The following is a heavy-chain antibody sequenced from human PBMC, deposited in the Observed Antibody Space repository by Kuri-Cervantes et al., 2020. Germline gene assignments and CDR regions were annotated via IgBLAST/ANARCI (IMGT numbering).Heavy chain of an antibody. CDR3: ATAYGSGSYYNWRDSKYYYYYGMDV. D-gene: IGHD3-10*01. CDR1: GYTFTSYD. CDR2: MNPNSGNT. J-gene: IGHJ6*02. V-gene: IGHV1-8*01. Sequence: ASVKVSCKASGYTFTSYDINWVRQATGQGLEWMGWMNPNSGNTGYAQKFQGRVTMTRNTSISTAYMELSSLRPEDTAVYYCATAYGSGSYYNWRDSKYYYYYGMDVWGQGTTVTVSS.